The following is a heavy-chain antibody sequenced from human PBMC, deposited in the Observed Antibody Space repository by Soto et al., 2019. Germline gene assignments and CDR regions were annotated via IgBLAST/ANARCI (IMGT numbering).Heavy chain of an antibody. CDR1: GDTFTGYY. J-gene: IGHJ4*02. V-gene: IGHV1-2*04. CDR3: ARGIYDSSGYYTRVFDY. Sequence: ASVKVSCKASGDTFTGYYMHWVRQAPGQGLEWMGWINPNSGGTNYAQKFQGWVTMTRDTSISTAYMELSRLRSDDTAVYYCARGIYDSSGYYTRVFDYWGPGTLVTVSS. CDR2: INPNSGGT. D-gene: IGHD3-22*01.